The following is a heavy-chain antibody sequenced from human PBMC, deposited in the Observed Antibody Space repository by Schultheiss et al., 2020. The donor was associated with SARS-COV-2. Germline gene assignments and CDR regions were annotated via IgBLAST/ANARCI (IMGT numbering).Heavy chain of an antibody. CDR1: GGSISSGGYY. J-gene: IGHJ4*02. CDR3: ARDRAITMTYFDF. Sequence: SETLSLTCTVSGGSISSGGYYWSWIRQHPGKGLEWIGYIYYSGSTYYNPSLKSRVTISVDTSKNQFSLKLSSLTAADTAVYYCARDRAITMTYFDFWGRGALVTVSS. D-gene: IGHD3-22*01. CDR2: IYYSGST. V-gene: IGHV4-31*03.